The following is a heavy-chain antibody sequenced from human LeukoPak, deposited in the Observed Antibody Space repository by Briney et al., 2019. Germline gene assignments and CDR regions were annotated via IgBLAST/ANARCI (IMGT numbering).Heavy chain of an antibody. J-gene: IGHJ5*02. CDR3: ARIYLKQASAS. CDR1: GFTFTSYW. V-gene: IGHV3-7*01. CDR2: INQDGSEK. Sequence: PGGSLRLSCAASGFTFTSYWMSWVRQAPGKGLEWVANINQDGSEKYYVDSVKGRFTISRDNAKNSMYLQMNSLRAEDTAVYYCARIYLKQASASWGQGNLVTVSS. D-gene: IGHD3-10*01.